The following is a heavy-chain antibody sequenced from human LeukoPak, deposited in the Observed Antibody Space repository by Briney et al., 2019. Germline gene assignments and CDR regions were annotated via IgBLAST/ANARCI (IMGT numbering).Heavy chain of an antibody. J-gene: IGHJ3*02. Sequence: PGGSLRLSCAASGFTFSSYWMSWVRQAPGKGLEWVANIKQDGSEKYYVDSVKGRFTISRDNAKNSLYLQMNSLRAEDTAVYYCARHHNGGFYAAFDIWGQGTMVPVSS. CDR3: ARHHNGGFYAAFDI. CDR1: GFTFSSYW. CDR2: IKQDGSEK. V-gene: IGHV3-7*01. D-gene: IGHD2-8*01.